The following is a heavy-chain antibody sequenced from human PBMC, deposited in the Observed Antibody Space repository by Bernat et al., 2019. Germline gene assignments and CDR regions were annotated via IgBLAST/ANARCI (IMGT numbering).Heavy chain of an antibody. CDR2: INPSGGST. Sequence: QVQLVQSGAEVKKPGASVKVSCKASGYTFTSYYMHWVRQAPGQGLEWMGIINPSGGSTSYAQKFQGRVTMTRDTSTSTVYMELSSLRSEDTAVYYCASDSGSLRAAAGTFLFYWGQGTLVTVSS. CDR3: ASDSGSLRAAAGTFLFY. CDR1: GYTFTSYY. D-gene: IGHD6-13*01. J-gene: IGHJ4*02. V-gene: IGHV1-46*01.